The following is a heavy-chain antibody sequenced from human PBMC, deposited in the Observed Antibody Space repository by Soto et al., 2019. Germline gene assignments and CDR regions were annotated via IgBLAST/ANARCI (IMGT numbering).Heavy chain of an antibody. V-gene: IGHV4-31*03. J-gene: IGHJ4*02. CDR2: IYYSGST. D-gene: IGHD3-22*01. CDR1: GGSISSGGYY. CDR3: AREVNYYSSSYQEHYFDY. Sequence: QVQLQDSGLELVKPSQTLSLTCTVSGGSISSGGYYWSWIRQHPGKGLEWIGYIYYSGSTYYNPSLKSRVTISVDTSKNQFSLKLSSVTAADTAVYYCAREVNYYSSSYQEHYFDYWGQGTLVTVSS.